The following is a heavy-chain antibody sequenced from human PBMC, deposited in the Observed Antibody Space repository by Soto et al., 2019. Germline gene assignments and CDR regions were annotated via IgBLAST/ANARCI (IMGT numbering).Heavy chain of an antibody. D-gene: IGHD6-19*01. V-gene: IGHV3-74*01. Sequence: GGSLRLSCAASGFIFSSHWMHWVRQAPGKGLVGVSHIGPDGSNIWEADSVKGRFTISRDNAKNSLYLQMNSLRDEDTAVYYCARDHRIAVAGEYFQHWGQGTLVTVSS. CDR1: GFIFSSHW. J-gene: IGHJ1*01. CDR3: ARDHRIAVAGEYFQH. CDR2: IGPDGSNI.